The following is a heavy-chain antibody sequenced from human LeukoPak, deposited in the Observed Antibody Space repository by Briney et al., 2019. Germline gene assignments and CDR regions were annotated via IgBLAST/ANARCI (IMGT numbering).Heavy chain of an antibody. CDR3: ARAFGYDFWSGYYFYENWFDP. Sequence: ASVKVSCKASGYTFTGYYMHWVRQAPGQGLEWMGWINPNSGGTNYAQKLQGRVTMTTDTSTSTAYMELRSLRSDDTAVYYCARAFGYDFWSGYYFYENWFDPWGQGTLVTVSS. J-gene: IGHJ5*02. V-gene: IGHV1-2*02. D-gene: IGHD3-3*01. CDR1: GYTFTGYY. CDR2: INPNSGGT.